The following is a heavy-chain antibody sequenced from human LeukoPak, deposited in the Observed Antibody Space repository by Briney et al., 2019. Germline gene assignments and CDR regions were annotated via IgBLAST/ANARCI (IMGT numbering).Heavy chain of an antibody. CDR3: ARGAAGQRGFDY. D-gene: IGHD4/OR15-4a*01. Sequence: GGSLRLSCAASGFTFTTYWMGWVRQAPGKGLEWVASIKQDGNEKYYVDSVKGRFTISRDNAKNSLYLQMNSLRAEDTALYYCARGAAGQRGFDYWGQGTVVTVSS. CDR2: IKQDGNEK. J-gene: IGHJ4*02. V-gene: IGHV3-7*03. CDR1: GFTFTTYW.